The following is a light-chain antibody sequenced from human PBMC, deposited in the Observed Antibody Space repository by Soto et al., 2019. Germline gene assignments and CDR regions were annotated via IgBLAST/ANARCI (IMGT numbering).Light chain of an antibody. V-gene: IGKV1-27*01. CDR3: QKYNSVPLT. J-gene: IGKJ4*01. Sequence: DIQMTQSPSSLSASVGDRVTITCRASQDINKYLAWYQQKPGKVPKLLIYAASTLQSGVPSRFSGSGSGTDFTLTISSLQPEDIATYYCQKYNSVPLTFGGGTKVEIK. CDR1: QDINKY. CDR2: AAS.